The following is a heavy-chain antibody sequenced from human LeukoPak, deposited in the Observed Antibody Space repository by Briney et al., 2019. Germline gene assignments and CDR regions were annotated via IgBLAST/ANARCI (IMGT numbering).Heavy chain of an antibody. CDR3: ASDPTTVSKGLDI. J-gene: IGHJ3*02. D-gene: IGHD4-17*01. CDR2: IYYSGST. Sequence: SETLSLTCTVSGGSFSSYYWSWIRQPPGKGLEWIGYIYYSGSTNYNPYIKSRVTISVDKSKNQFSLKLSCVTAADKAVYYCASDPTTVSKGLDIWYWGTRVLVSS. V-gene: IGHV4-59*01. CDR1: GGSFSSYY.